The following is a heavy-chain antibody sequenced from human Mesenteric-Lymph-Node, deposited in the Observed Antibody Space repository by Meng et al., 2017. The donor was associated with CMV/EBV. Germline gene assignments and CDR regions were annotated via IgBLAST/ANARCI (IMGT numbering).Heavy chain of an antibody. V-gene: IGHV3-21*05. CDR2: ITPNNRDM. D-gene: IGHD1-20*01. CDR3: ARDVNWSFDY. Sequence: GGSLRLSCATSGFTFNTFSMIWVRQAPGKGLECISYITPNNRDMYYADSVKGRFTISSDNAKNSLYLQMNSLRADDTAVYYCARDVNWSFDYWGQGILVTVSS. J-gene: IGHJ4*02. CDR1: GFTFNTFS.